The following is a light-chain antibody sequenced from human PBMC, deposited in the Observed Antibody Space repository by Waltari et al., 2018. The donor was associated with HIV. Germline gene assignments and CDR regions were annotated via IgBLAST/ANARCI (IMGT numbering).Light chain of an antibody. CDR3: QQANTFPHS. V-gene: IGKV1-12*01. J-gene: IGKJ2*01. Sequence: DIEMTQSPSEVSASVGDRVIISCRASQAVGTDVAWYHVRPGRAPRLFIYDASRLEGGVSSRFTGSGFGTDFVFIIGSLQSEDAGLYCCQQANTFPHSFGQGTKLEV. CDR1: QAVGTD. CDR2: DAS.